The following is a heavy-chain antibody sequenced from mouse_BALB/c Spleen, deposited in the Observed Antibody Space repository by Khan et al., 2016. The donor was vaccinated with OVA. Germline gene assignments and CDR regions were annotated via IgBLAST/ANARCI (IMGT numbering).Heavy chain of an antibody. J-gene: IGHJ3*01. V-gene: IGHV1S136*01. D-gene: IGHD1-1*01. CDR2: IYPFNDAT. CDR3: APVGIYYGSFVY. CDR1: GYTFTSYV. Sequence: EVQLQQSGPEVVKPGASVKMSCKASGYTFTSYVMHWVKQKPGQGLEWIGYIYPFNDATKFNEKLNGKATVTSDKSSSTAYMEYRSLNSEDSAVYYGAPVGIYYGSFVYWSQGTLVTVSA.